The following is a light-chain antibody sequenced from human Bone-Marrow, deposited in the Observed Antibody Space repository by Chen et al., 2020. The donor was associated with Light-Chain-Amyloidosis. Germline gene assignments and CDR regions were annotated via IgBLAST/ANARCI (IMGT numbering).Light chain of an antibody. V-gene: IGLV3-21*02. CDR2: DDS. J-gene: IGLJ3*02. CDR1: NIGTTS. CDR3: QVWDRSSDRPV. Sequence: SYVLTQPSSVSVAPGQTATSACVGNNIGTTSVHWYQQTPGQAPLLVVYDDSDRPSGIPGRLSGSNSGNTATLTISRVEAGDEADYYCQVWDRSSDRPVFGGGTKLTVL.